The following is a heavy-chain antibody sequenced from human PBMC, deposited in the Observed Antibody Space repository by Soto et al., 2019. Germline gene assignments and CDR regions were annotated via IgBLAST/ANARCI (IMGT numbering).Heavy chain of an antibody. V-gene: IGHV3-23*01. CDR1: GFSLSTYG. D-gene: IGHD1-1*01. J-gene: IGHJ4*02. CDR3: AKWNGYGDH. CDR2: VSGGSGTT. Sequence: EVQLLESGGGLVQPGGSLRLSCEASGFSLSTYGVTWVRQAPGKGLEWVSGVSGGSGTTHYADSVKGRFTITTDNSENTAYLQMNSLRVEDTAVYYCAKWNGYGDHWGQGTLVTVS.